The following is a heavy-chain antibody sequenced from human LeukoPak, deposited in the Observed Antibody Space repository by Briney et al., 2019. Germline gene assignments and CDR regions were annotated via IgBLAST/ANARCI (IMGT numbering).Heavy chain of an antibody. CDR3: ARGLLRPPRYYFDY. CDR1: GDSFTSYY. V-gene: IGHV1-2*02. CDR2: INPNSGGT. J-gene: IGHJ4*02. Sequence: ASVKVSCKASGDSFTSYYMHWVRQAPGQGLEWMGWINPNSGGTNYAQKFQGRVTMTRDTSISTAYMELSRLRSDDTAVYYCARGLLRPPRYYFDYWGQGTLVTVSS.